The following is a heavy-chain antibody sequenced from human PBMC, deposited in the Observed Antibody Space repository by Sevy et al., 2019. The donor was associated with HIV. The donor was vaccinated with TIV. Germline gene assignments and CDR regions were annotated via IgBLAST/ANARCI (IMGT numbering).Heavy chain of an antibody. J-gene: IGHJ1*01. Sequence: GESLKISCKGSGYSFASYWIGWVRQMPGKGLEWMGIIYPGDSNTRYSPSFQGQVTLSADKSISTAYLQWSSLKASDTAMYYCASDGSYEYFHHWGQGTLVTVSS. CDR3: ASDGSYEYFHH. CDR1: GYSFASYW. V-gene: IGHV5-51*01. D-gene: IGHD2-15*01. CDR2: IYPGDSNT.